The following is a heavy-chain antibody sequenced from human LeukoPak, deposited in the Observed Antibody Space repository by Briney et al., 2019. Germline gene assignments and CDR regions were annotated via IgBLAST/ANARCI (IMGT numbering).Heavy chain of an antibody. CDR2: IYYSGST. CDR1: GGSISSGDYY. Sequence: PSETLSLTCTVSGGSISSGDYYWSWIRQPPGKGLECIGYIYYSGSTYYNPSLKSRVTISVDTSKNQFSLKMSSVTAADTAVYYCARASRIAAAGNFDYWGQGTLVTVSS. D-gene: IGHD6-13*01. CDR3: ARASRIAAAGNFDY. V-gene: IGHV4-30-4*08. J-gene: IGHJ4*02.